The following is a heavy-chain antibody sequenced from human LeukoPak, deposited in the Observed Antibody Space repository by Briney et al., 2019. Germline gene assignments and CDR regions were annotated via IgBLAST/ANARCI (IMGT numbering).Heavy chain of an antibody. J-gene: IGHJ4*02. D-gene: IGHD3-22*01. CDR1: GFTFSSYS. V-gene: IGHV3-21*01. Sequence: GGSLRLSCAASGFTFSSYSMNWVRQAPGKGLEWVSTTSSSGIYIYYADSVKGRFTVSRDNAKNSLYLQMNSLRAEDTAMYYCARTSGDESSGHYIGCWGQGTLVTVSS. CDR2: TSSSGIYI. CDR3: ARTSGDESSGHYIGC.